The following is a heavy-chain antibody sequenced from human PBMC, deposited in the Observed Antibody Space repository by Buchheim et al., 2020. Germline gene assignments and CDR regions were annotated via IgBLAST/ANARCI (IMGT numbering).Heavy chain of an antibody. CDR3: AKDKKAIVATIIEGYYFDY. V-gene: IGHV3-30*18. Sequence: QVQLVESGGGVVQPGRSLRLSCAASGFTFSSYGMHWVRQAPGKGLEWVAVISYDGSNKYYADSVKGRFTLSRDNSKNTLYLQMNSLRAEDTAVYYCAKDKKAIVATIIEGYYFDYWGQGTL. CDR1: GFTFSSYG. CDR2: ISYDGSNK. D-gene: IGHD5-12*01. J-gene: IGHJ4*02.